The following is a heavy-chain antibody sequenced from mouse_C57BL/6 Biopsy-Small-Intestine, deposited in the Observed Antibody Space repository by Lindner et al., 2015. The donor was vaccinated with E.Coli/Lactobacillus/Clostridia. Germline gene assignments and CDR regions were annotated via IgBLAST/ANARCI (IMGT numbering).Heavy chain of an antibody. CDR2: IYPGDGDT. Sequence: VQLQESGPELVKPGASVKISCKASGYAFSNFWMNWVKQRPGKGLEWIGRIYPGDGDTNYNGKFKGKATLTADKSSSTAYMQLSSLTSEDSAVYFCARLSYYFLYYFDYWGQGTTLTVSS. J-gene: IGHJ2*01. V-gene: IGHV1-82*01. CDR1: GYAFSNFW. D-gene: IGHD2-10*01. CDR3: ARLSYYFLYYFDY.